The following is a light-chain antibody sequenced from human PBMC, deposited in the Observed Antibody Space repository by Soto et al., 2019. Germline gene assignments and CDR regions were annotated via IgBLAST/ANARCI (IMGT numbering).Light chain of an antibody. CDR2: EVR. J-gene: IGLJ1*01. CDR1: MRDVGAYNL. Sequence: QSALTQPASVSGSAGQSITISCSGTMRDVGAYNLVSWYQQHPGTAPKLIIYEVRNRPSGISSRFSGSKSGNTASLTVSGLQAEDEADYYCSSYAGSDNPYVFGTGTKLTVL. CDR3: SSYAGSDNPYV. V-gene: IGLV2-14*01.